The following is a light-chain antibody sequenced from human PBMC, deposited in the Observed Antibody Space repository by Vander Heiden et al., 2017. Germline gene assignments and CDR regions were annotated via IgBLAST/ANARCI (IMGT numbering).Light chain of an antibody. Sequence: EIVLTQSPGTLSLSPGERATLSCRASQSVSGSYLAWYQQKPGQAPRLLIYGASSRATGISDRFSGSGSGTDFTLTISRLEPGDSAVYSCQQYGSSPSTFGQGTKVEIK. CDR1: QSVSGSY. CDR3: QQYGSSPST. J-gene: IGKJ1*01. CDR2: GAS. V-gene: IGKV3-20*01.